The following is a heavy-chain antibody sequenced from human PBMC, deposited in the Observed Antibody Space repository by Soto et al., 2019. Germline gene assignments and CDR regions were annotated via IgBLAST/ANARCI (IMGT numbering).Heavy chain of an antibody. Sequence: QVQLVQSGAEVKKPGASVKVSCKASGYTFTSYYMHWVRQAPGQGLEWMGIINPSGGSTSYAQKFQGRVTMTRDTSTSTVYMELSSLRSEDTAVYYCARGSVYDILTGYYWDPGELDYWGQGTLVTVSS. CDR1: GYTFTSYY. D-gene: IGHD3-9*01. CDR3: ARGSVYDILTGYYWDPGELDY. J-gene: IGHJ4*02. V-gene: IGHV1-46*01. CDR2: INPSGGST.